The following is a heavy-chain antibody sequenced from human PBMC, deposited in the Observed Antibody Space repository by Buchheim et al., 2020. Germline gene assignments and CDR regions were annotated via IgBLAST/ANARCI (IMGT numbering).Heavy chain of an antibody. CDR3: AKDVAWEQWLVFDY. V-gene: IGHV3-23*01. D-gene: IGHD6-19*01. CDR2: ISGRCCST. J-gene: IGHJ4*02. CDR1: GFTFSSYA. Sequence: EVQPLESGGGLVQPGGSLRLSCAASGFTFSSYAVSWVRQAPGKGLEWVSAISGRCCSTYYADSEKGRFTISRDNSKNTLYLQMNSLRAEDTAVYYCAKDVAWEQWLVFDYWGQGTL.